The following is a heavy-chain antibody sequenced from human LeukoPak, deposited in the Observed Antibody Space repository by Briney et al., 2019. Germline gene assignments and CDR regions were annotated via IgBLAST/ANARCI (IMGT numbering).Heavy chain of an antibody. CDR2: ISSSSSYI. CDR3: ATFMLGATFDI. CDR1: GFTFSSYS. D-gene: IGHD1-26*01. J-gene: IGHJ3*02. Sequence: GGSLRLSCAASGFTFSSYSMNWVRQAPGKGLEWVSSISSSSSYIYYADSVKGRFTISRDSAKNSLYLQMNSLRAEDTAVYYCATFMLGATFDIWGQGTMVTVSS. V-gene: IGHV3-21*01.